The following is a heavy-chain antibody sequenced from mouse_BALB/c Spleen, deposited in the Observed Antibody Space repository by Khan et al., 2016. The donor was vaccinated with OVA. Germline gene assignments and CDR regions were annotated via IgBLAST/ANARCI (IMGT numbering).Heavy chain of an antibody. V-gene: IGHV1S137*01. CDR2: ISTYYGDA. Sequence: QVQLQQSGAELVRPGVSVKISCKGSGYTFTDYAMHWVKQSHAKSLEWIGVISTYYGDADYNPTFKGKATMTVDKSSSTAYMELATLTSEDSAIYYCARGGRFAYWGQGTLVTVSA. J-gene: IGHJ3*01. D-gene: IGHD3-3*01. CDR1: GYTFTDYA. CDR3: ARGGRFAY.